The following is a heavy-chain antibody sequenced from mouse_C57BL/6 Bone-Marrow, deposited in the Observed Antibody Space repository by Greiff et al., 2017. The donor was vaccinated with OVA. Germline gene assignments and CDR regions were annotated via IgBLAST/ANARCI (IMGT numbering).Heavy chain of an antibody. V-gene: IGHV1-69*01. CDR2: IDPSDSYT. Sequence: QVQLQQPGAELVMPGASVKLSCKASGYTFTSYWMHWVKQRPGQGLEWIGEIDPSDSYTNYNQKFKGKSTLTVDKSSSTAYMQLSSLTSEDSAVYYGARGDGSSYGWYVDVWGTGTTVTVAS. J-gene: IGHJ1*03. CDR1: GYTFTSYW. CDR3: ARGDGSSYGWYVDV. D-gene: IGHD1-1*01.